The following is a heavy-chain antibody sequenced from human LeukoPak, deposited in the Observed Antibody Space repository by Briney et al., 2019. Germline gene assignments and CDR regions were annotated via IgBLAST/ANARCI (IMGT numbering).Heavy chain of an antibody. CDR2: IIPIFGTA. CDR3: VTEVSGSFPT. V-gene: IGHV1-69*06. Sequence: GASVKVSCKASGGTFSSYAISWVRQAPGQGLEWMGGIIPIFGTANYAQKFQGRVTITADKSTSTAYMELSSLRSEDTAVYYCVTEVSGSFPTWGQGTLVTVSS. CDR1: GGTFSSYA. D-gene: IGHD1-26*01. J-gene: IGHJ4*02.